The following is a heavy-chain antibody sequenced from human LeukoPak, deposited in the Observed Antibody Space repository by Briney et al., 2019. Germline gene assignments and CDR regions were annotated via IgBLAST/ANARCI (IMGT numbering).Heavy chain of an antibody. V-gene: IGHV4-39*07. CDR3: ARPRYSASLSYDY. CDR2: IYYSGST. D-gene: IGHD1-26*01. Sequence: SETLSLTCTVSGGSISSSSYYWGWIRQPPGKGLEWIGSIYYSGSTYYNPSLKSRVTISVDTSKNQFSLKLSSVTAADTAVYYCARPRYSASLSYDYWGQGTLVTVSS. J-gene: IGHJ4*02. CDR1: GGSISSSSYY.